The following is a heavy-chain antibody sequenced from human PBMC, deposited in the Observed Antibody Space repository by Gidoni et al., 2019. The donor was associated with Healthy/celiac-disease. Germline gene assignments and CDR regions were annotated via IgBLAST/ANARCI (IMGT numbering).Heavy chain of an antibody. Sequence: QVQLQESGPGLVQPSQTLSLPCTVSGGSISSGGYYWSWIRQHPGKGLEWIGYIYYRGSTYYNPSLKSRVTISVDTSKNQFSLKLSSVTAADTAVYYCARDYNVAVGAFDIWGQGTMVTVSS. D-gene: IGHD3-10*01. CDR1: GGSISSGGYY. J-gene: IGHJ3*02. CDR3: ARDYNVAVGAFDI. V-gene: IGHV4-31*03. CDR2: IYYRGST.